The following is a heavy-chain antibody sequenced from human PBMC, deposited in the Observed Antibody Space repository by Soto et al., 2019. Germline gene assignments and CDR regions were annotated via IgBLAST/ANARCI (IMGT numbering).Heavy chain of an antibody. Sequence: PGGSRRLSCAASGFTFDDYAMHWVRQAPGKGLEGVSVISWNRGSIGYADSVEGGFTISRDNAKNSLYLQMNSMRAEDKALYYYAKGLTVTTNNHHDYYSYGMDVWGQGTTVTVSS. D-gene: IGHD4-17*01. CDR3: AKGLTVTTNNHHDYYSYGMDV. J-gene: IGHJ6*02. CDR1: GFTFDDYA. CDR2: ISWNRGSI. V-gene: IGHV3-9*01.